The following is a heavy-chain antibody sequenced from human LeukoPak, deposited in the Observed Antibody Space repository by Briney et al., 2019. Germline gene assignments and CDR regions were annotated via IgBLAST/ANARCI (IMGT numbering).Heavy chain of an antibody. V-gene: IGHV4-30-2*01. CDR2: IYHSGSGST. Sequence: SETLSLTCTVSGGSISSGGHSWSWIRQPPGKGLEWIGYIYHSGSGSTYYNPSLKSRVTISIDKSKNQFSLKLSSVTAADTAVYYCARCFKRLVWYFDLWGRGTLVTVSS. CDR1: GGSISSGGHS. CDR3: ARCFKRLVWYFDL. D-gene: IGHD6-6*01. J-gene: IGHJ2*01.